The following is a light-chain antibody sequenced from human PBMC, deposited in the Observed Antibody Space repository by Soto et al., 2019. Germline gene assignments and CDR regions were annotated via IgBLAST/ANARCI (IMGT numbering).Light chain of an antibody. V-gene: IGKV3-11*01. CDR1: QSVSSD. Sequence: EIVLTQSPATLSLSPGERATLSCRASQSVSSDLAWYQQKPGQAPRLLIYDASNRATGIPARFSGSGSGTDFTLTISRLEPEDSAVYFCQQYFHWPPYTFGQGTKV. CDR2: DAS. CDR3: QQYFHWPPYT. J-gene: IGKJ2*01.